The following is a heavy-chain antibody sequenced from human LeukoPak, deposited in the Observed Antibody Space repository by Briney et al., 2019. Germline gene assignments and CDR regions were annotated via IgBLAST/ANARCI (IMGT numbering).Heavy chain of an antibody. CDR3: ARAQISDYGEFDY. CDR1: GGTFSSYA. J-gene: IGHJ4*02. D-gene: IGHD4-17*01. V-gene: IGHV1-46*01. CDR2: INPSGGST. Sequence: ASVKVSCKASGGTFSSYAISWVRQAPGQGLEWMGIINPSGGSTSYAQKFQGRVTMTRDASTSTVYMELSSLRSEDTAVYYCARAQISDYGEFDYWGQGTLVTVSS.